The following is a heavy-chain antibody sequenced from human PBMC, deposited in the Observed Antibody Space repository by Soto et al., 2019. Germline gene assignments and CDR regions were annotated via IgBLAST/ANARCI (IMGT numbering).Heavy chain of an antibody. J-gene: IGHJ6*02. D-gene: IGHD1-26*01. CDR1: GGTFSNYG. CDR2: IIPMFGTS. CDR3: ARARTSTLVDRYYSMDV. Sequence: QVQLVQSGAEVKKPGSSVKVSCKASGGTFSNYGISWVRQAPGQGLEWMGGIIPMFGTSNYAQKFQGRVTITADASTSTAYMELSSLRSEDTAVYYCARARTSTLVDRYYSMDVWGQGTKVTVSS. V-gene: IGHV1-69*01.